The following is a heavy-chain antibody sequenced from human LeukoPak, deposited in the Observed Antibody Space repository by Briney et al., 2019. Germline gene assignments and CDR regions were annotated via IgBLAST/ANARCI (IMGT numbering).Heavy chain of an antibody. Sequence: ASVTVSCKASGYTFTGYYMHWVRQAPGQGLEWMGWINPNSGGTNYAQKFQGRVTMTRDTSISTAYMELSRLRSDDTAVYYCARDGRIAVAGISYWGQGTLVTVSS. D-gene: IGHD6-19*01. CDR2: INPNSGGT. CDR1: GYTFTGYY. V-gene: IGHV1-2*02. J-gene: IGHJ4*02. CDR3: ARDGRIAVAGISY.